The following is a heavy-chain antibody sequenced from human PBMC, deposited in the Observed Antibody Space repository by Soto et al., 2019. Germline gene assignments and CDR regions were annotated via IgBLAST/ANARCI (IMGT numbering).Heavy chain of an antibody. Sequence: GASVKVSCKASGYTFTSYGISWVRQAPGQRLEWMGWISTYNGNTNFTQKRQGRVTMTTDTSTSTAYMELRSLRSDDTAVYYCARDREYNWNYNWFDPWGQGTLVTVSS. D-gene: IGHD1-7*01. CDR3: ARDREYNWNYNWFDP. CDR1: GYTFTSYG. V-gene: IGHV1-18*01. J-gene: IGHJ5*02. CDR2: ISTYNGNT.